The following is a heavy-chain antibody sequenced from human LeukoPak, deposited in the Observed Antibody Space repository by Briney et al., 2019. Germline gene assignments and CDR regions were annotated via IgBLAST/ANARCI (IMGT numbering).Heavy chain of an antibody. CDR2: IWYDGSNK. V-gene: IGHV3-33*06. CDR1: GFTFSSYG. CDR3: AKVVGSWSNYYYYGMDV. Sequence: GGSLRLSCAASGFTFSSYGMHWVRQAPGKGLEWVAVIWYDGSNKYYADSVKGRFTISRDNSKNTLYLQMNSLRAEDTAVYYCAKVVGSWSNYYYYGMDVWGQGTTVTVSS. D-gene: IGHD6-13*01. J-gene: IGHJ6*02.